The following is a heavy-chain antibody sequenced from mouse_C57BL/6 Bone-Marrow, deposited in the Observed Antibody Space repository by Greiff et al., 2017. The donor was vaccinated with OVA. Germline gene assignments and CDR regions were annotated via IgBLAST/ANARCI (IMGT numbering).Heavy chain of an antibody. J-gene: IGHJ1*03. CDR2: ISSGGSYT. CDR1: GFTFSSYG. Sequence: EVKLVESGGDLVKPGGSLKLSCEASGFTFSSYGMSWVRQTPDKRLEWVATISSGGSYTYYPDSVKGRFTITIYNANNTIYLQMSSLKSEDTAMYFCARHGHGRGDWYFDFWGTGTTVTVSS. D-gene: IGHD3-3*01. CDR3: ARHGHGRGDWYFDF. V-gene: IGHV5-6*01.